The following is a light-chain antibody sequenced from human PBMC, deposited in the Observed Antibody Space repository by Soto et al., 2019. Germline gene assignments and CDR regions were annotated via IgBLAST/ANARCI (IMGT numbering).Light chain of an antibody. CDR1: SSDVGGYEY. J-gene: IGLJ1*01. Sequence: QSVLTQPASVSGSPGQSITISCTGTSSDVGGYEYVSWYQQHPGKAPKLLIFEVNNRPSGVSYRFSGSKSGNVASLTISGLQAEYEGDYYCSSYTSRSTYVFGTGTKLTVL. CDR3: SSYTSRSTYV. CDR2: EVN. V-gene: IGLV2-14*01.